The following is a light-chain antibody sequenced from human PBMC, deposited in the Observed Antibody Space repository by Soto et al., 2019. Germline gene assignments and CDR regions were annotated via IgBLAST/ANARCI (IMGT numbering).Light chain of an antibody. CDR2: DVS. J-gene: IGLJ1*01. V-gene: IGLV2-11*01. CDR3: CSYAGSYTFDYV. Sequence: QSVLTQPRSVSGSPGQSVTISCTGTSSDVGGYNYVSWYQQHPGKAPKLMIYDVSKRPSGVPDRFSGSKSGNTASLTISGLQPEDEADYYCCSYAGSYTFDYVFGTGTKVTVL. CDR1: SSDVGGYNY.